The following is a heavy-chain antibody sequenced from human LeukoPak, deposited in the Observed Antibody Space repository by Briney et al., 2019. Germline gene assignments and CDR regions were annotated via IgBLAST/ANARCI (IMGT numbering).Heavy chain of an antibody. CDR2: ISAYNGNT. V-gene: IGHV1-18*01. J-gene: IGHJ5*02. D-gene: IGHD6-13*01. Sequence: ASVKVSCKASGYTFTSYGISWVRQAPGQGLEWMGWISAYNGNTNYAQKLQGRVTMTTDTSTSTAYMELRSLRSDDTAVYYCARIVLRGDSTHIAAAGTWFDPWGQGTLVTVSS. CDR3: ARIVLRGDSTHIAAAGTWFDP. CDR1: GYTFTSYG.